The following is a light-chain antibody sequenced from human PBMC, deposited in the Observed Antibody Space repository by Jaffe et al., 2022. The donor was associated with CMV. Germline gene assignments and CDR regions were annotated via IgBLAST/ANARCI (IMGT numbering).Light chain of an antibody. V-gene: IGKV3-20*01. CDR1: QSVSSSY. CDR2: GAS. Sequence: EIVLTQSPGTLSLSPGERATLSCRASQSVSSSYLAWYQQKPGQAPRLLIYGASSRATGIPDRFSGSGSGTDFTLTISRLGPEDSAVYYCQHYGNSLFTFGGGTKVEIK. J-gene: IGKJ4*01. CDR3: QHYGNSLFT.